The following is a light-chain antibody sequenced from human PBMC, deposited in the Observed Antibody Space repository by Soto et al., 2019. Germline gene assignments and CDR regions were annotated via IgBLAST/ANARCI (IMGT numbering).Light chain of an antibody. J-gene: IGKJ2*01. Sequence: DIVMTQSPLSLPVTPGEPASISCRSSHSLRHSNGYIYLDWYLQKPGQSPQLLIYLASNRASGVPDRFSGSGSGTDFTLEISRVEAEDVGVYYCMQALQTPLYTFGQGTKLEIK. CDR1: HSLRHSNGYIY. CDR3: MQALQTPLYT. V-gene: IGKV2-28*01. CDR2: LAS.